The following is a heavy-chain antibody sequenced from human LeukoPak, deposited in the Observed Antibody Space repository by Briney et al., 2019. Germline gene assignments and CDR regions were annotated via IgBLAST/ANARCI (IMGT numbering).Heavy chain of an antibody. CDR1: GYTFTSYD. CDR3: ARGNPVKTAMLRDDY. J-gene: IGHJ4*02. CDR2: MNPNSGNT. Sequence: ASVKVSCKASGYTFTSYDINWVRQATGQGLEWMGWMNPNSGNTGYAQKFQGRVTMTRNTSISTAYMELSSLRSEDTAVYYCARGNPVKTAMLRDDYWAKGTLVTVSS. D-gene: IGHD5-18*01. V-gene: IGHV1-8*01.